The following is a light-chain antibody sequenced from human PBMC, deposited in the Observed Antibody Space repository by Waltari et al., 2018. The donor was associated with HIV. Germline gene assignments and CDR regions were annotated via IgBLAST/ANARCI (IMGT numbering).Light chain of an antibody. V-gene: IGLV3-1*01. J-gene: IGLJ3*02. Sequence: SYELTQPPSVSVSPGQTASITCSGDNLGDKYACWYHQKPGQSPVLVIYQDSKRPSGIPERFSGSNSGNTATLTISGTQAMDEADYYCQAWDSNTWVFGGGTKLTVL. CDR2: QDS. CDR1: NLGDKY. CDR3: QAWDSNTWV.